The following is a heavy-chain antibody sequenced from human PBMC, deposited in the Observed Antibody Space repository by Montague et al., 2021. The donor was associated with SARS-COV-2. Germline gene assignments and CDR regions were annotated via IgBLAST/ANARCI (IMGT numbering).Heavy chain of an antibody. J-gene: IGHJ6*02. CDR3: ARVRYYGSGTSLGMHV. D-gene: IGHD3-10*01. V-gene: IGHV4-34*01. CDR2: INHSGST. CDR1: GGSFSGYY. Sequence: SETLSLTCAVYGGSFSGYYWSWIRQPPGKGLEWIGEINHSGSTNYNPSLKSRVTISVDTSKNQFSLKLSSVTAAGTAVYYCARVRYYGSGTSLGMHVWGQGTTVTVSS.